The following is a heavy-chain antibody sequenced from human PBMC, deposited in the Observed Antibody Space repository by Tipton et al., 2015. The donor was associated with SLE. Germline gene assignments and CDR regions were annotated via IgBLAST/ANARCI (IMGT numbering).Heavy chain of an antibody. Sequence: TLSLTCAVYGGSFSGYYWSWIRQPPGKGLEWIGEINHSGSTNYNPSLKSRVTISVDTSKNQFSLKLSSVTAADTAVYYCARAYPYDFWCGSLDYWGQGTLVTVSS. CDR2: INHSGST. CDR1: GGSFSGYY. J-gene: IGHJ4*02. V-gene: IGHV4-34*01. CDR3: ARAYPYDFWCGSLDY. D-gene: IGHD3-3*01.